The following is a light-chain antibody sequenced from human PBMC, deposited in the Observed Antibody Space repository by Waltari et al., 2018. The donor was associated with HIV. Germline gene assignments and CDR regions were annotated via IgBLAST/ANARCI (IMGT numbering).Light chain of an antibody. CDR2: AAS. Sequence: DIQLTQSPPSLSASVGDRVTITCRASQTISSYLSWYHQKPGKAPKLLIYAASSLQSGVPSRFSGSGSGTDFTLTISNLQPEDSATCYCQQSYSTPLTFGGGTKVEIK. V-gene: IGKV1-39*01. CDR1: QTISSY. J-gene: IGKJ4*01. CDR3: QQSYSTPLT.